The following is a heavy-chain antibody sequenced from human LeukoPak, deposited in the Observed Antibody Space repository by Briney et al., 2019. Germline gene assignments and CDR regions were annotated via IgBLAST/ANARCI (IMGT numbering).Heavy chain of an antibody. CDR3: ARDLDVSGYSSSMDV. V-gene: IGHV4-39*07. CDR2: IYYSGST. J-gene: IGHJ6*03. CDR1: GGSISSSSYS. D-gene: IGHD6-13*01. Sequence: PSETLSLTCTVSGGSISSSSYSWGWIRQPPGKGLEWIGSIYYSGSTYYNPSLKSRVTISVDTSKNQFSLKLSSVTAADTAVYYCARDLDVSGYSSSMDVWGKGTTVTVSS.